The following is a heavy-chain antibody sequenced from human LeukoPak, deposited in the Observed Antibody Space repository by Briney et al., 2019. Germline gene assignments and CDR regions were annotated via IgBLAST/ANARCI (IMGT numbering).Heavy chain of an antibody. V-gene: IGHV3-30*18. Sequence: GGSLRLSCAGSGFSFSSYGMHWVRQAPGKGLEWVAVISYDGSNKYYVDSVKGRFTISRDNSKNTLYLQMNSLRAEDTAVYFCAKDLGYCSGGRCLAVDYWGQGTLVTASS. CDR1: GFSFSSYG. J-gene: IGHJ4*02. CDR3: AKDLGYCSGGRCLAVDY. D-gene: IGHD2-15*01. CDR2: ISYDGSNK.